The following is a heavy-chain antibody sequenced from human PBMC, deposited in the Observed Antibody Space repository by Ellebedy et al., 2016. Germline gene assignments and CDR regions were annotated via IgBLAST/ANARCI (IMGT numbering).Heavy chain of an antibody. CDR3: ARLRYYDILTGRVFYGMDV. CDR2: INHSGST. Sequence: SETLSLTXTVSGGSIRSNSYYWGWIRQPPGKGLEWIGEINHSGSTNYNPSLKSRVTISVDTSKNQFSLKLSSVTAADTAVYYCARLRYYDILTGRVFYGMDVWGQGTTVTVSS. J-gene: IGHJ6*02. V-gene: IGHV4-39*07. CDR1: GGSIRSNSYY. D-gene: IGHD3-9*01.